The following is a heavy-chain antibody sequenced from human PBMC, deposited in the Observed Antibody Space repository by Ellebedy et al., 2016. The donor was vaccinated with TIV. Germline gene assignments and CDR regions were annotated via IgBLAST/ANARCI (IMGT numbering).Heavy chain of an antibody. CDR1: GYTFTGYY. J-gene: IGHJ5*02. Sequence: ASVKVSXKASGYTFTGYYMHWVRQAPGQGLEWMGWINPNSGSTSYAQKFQGRVTMTRDTSTSTVYMELSSLRSEDTAVYYCARDTFDPWGQGTLVTVSS. CDR3: ARDTFDP. V-gene: IGHV1-46*01. CDR2: INPNSGST.